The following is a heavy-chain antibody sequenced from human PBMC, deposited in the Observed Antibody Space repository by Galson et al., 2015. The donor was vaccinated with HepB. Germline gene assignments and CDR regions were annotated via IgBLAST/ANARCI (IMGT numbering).Heavy chain of an antibody. V-gene: IGHV1-24*01. CDR3: ATRDAADPLLWFGSDAFDI. CDR2: FDPEDGET. D-gene: IGHD3-10*01. J-gene: IGHJ3*02. Sequence: SVKVSCKVSGYTLTELSMHWVRQAPGKGLEWMGGFDPEDGETIYAQKFQGRVTMTEDTSTDTAYMELSSLRSEDTAVYYCATRDAADPLLWFGSDAFDIWGQGTMVTVSS. CDR1: GYTLTELS.